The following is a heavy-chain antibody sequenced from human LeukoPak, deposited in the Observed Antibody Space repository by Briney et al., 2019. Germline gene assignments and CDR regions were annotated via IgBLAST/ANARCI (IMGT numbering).Heavy chain of an antibody. CDR1: GFTFSTYV. V-gene: IGHV3-23*01. J-gene: IGHJ4*02. CDR3: AKGNWRYFDY. Sequence: GGSLRLSCAASGFTFSTYVMRWVRQAPGKGLEWVSAISGSGGSTYYADSVKGRFTMSRDNSKNTLYLQMNSLGADGTAVYYCAKGNWRYFDYWGQGTLVTVSS. D-gene: IGHD1-1*01. CDR2: ISGSGGST.